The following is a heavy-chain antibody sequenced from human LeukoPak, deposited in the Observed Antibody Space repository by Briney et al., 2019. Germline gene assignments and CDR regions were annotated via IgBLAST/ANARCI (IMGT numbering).Heavy chain of an antibody. V-gene: IGHV3-30-3*01. CDR3: ARGADGMDV. J-gene: IGHJ6*02. Sequence: GRSLRLSCAASGFTFSSYAMHWVRQAPGKGLEWVAVISYDGSNKYYADSVKGRFTISRDNSKNTLYLQMNSLRAEDTAVYYCARGADGMDVWGQGTTVTVSS. CDR1: GFTFSSYA. CDR2: ISYDGSNK.